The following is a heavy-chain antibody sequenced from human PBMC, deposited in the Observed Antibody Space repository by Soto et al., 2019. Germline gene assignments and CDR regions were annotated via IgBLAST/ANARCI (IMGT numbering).Heavy chain of an antibody. CDR2: IYYSGST. V-gene: IGHV4-59*08. D-gene: IGHD2-21*01. CDR3: ARHCYPAVQEGFDP. J-gene: IGHJ5*02. Sequence: QVQLQESGPGLVKASETLSLTCTVSGGSISSYYWSWIRQPPGKGLEWIGYIYYSGSTNYNPSLKSRVTISVDTSKNQFSLKLSSVTAADTAVYYCARHCYPAVQEGFDPWGQGTLVTVSS. CDR1: GGSISSYY.